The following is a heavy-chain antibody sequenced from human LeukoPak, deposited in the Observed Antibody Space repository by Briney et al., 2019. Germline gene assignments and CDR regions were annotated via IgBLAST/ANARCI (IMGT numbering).Heavy chain of an antibody. CDR1: GYTFTSYA. CDR3: ARGIWFGELYDYDYYYMDV. Sequence: ASVKVSCKASGYTFTSYAMNWVRQAPGQGLEWMGWINTNTGNPTYAQGFTGRFVFSLDTSVSTAYLQISSLKAEDTAVYYCARGIWFGELYDYDYYYMDVWGKGTTVTVSS. V-gene: IGHV7-4-1*02. J-gene: IGHJ6*03. CDR2: INTNTGNP. D-gene: IGHD3-10*01.